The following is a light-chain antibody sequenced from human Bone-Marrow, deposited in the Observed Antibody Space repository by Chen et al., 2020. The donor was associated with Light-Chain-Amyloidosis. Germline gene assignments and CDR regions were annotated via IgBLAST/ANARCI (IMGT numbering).Light chain of an antibody. J-gene: IGLJ1*01. CDR1: SSDVGGDNH. Sequence: QSALTQPASGSGSPGPPTTLSATGTSSDVGGDNHVAWYQQHPDKAPKLMIYEVTNRPSWVPDRFSGSKSDNTASLTISGLQTEDEADYFCSSYTITNTLVFGSGTRVTVL. CDR3: SSYTITNTLV. CDR2: EVT. V-gene: IGLV2-14*01.